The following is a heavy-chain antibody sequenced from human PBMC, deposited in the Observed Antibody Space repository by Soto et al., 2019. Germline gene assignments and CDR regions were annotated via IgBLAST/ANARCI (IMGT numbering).Heavy chain of an antibody. D-gene: IGHD6-19*01. CDR1: GYTLTSYG. CDR3: ARDESSGWFDY. J-gene: IGHJ4*02. V-gene: IGHV1-18*01. Sequence: GASVKVSCKASGYTLTSYGISWVRQAPGQGLEWMGWISAYNGNTNYAQKLQGRVTMTTDTSTSTAYMELRSLIFDDTAVYYCARDESSGWFDYWGQGTLVTVSS. CDR2: ISAYNGNT.